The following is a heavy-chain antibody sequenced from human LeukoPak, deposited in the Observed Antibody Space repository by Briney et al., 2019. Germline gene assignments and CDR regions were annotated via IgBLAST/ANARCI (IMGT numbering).Heavy chain of an antibody. J-gene: IGHJ6*02. V-gene: IGHV3-7*01. CDR1: GFTFSSYW. D-gene: IGHD1-26*01. CDR2: IKQDGSEK. CDR3: ARARGVGATKKYYGMDV. Sequence: GGSLRLPCAASGFTFSSYWMSWVRQAPGKGLEWVANIKQDGSEKYYVDSVKGRFTISRDNAKNSLYLQMNSLRAEDTAVYYCARARGVGATKKYYGMDVWGQGTTVTVSS.